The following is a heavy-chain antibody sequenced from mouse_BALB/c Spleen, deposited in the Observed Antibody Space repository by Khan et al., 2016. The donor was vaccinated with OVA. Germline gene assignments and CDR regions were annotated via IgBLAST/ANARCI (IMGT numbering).Heavy chain of an antibody. Sequence: QVRLQQSGPELVKPGASLKVSCKASGYTFTDYVIGWVKQRTRQGLEWIGDIFPGSGTPYYNEKFKDKATLPTAKSSDTAYMQCSSRTSEDYAVDFGARGGYSVFASWGQGTLVTVSA. J-gene: IGHJ3*01. D-gene: IGHD2-14*01. CDR1: GYTFTDYV. CDR2: IFPGSGTP. CDR3: ARGGYSVFAS. V-gene: IGHV1-81*01.